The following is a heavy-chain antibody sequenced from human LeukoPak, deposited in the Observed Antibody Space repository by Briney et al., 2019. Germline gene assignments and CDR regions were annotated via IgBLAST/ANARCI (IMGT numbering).Heavy chain of an antibody. CDR1: GFTFSSSW. D-gene: IGHD2-2*01. CDR3: AVKRYCSSTSCYLGTHHTYYFDY. J-gene: IGHJ4*02. V-gene: IGHV3-52*02. Sequence: PGGSLRLSCAASGFTFSSSWMHWVCQAPEKGQEWVADIKCDGSEKYYVDSVKGRLTISRDNAKNSLYLQVNSLRAEDMTVYYCAVKRYCSSTSCYLGTHHTYYFDYWGQGTLVTVSS. CDR2: IKCDGSEK.